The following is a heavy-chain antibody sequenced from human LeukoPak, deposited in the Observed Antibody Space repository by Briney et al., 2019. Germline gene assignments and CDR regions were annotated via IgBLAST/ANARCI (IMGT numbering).Heavy chain of an antibody. V-gene: IGHV4-4*07. Sequence: SETLSLTCTVSGGSVSFYYWSWLRQPAGKGLEWIGRIYTSESTNYNPSLKSRVTISVDTSRNQFPLKLSSVTAAHTAVYYCARGLWFGDENPPYFDYWGQGILVTVSS. CDR3: ARGLWFGDENPPYFDY. CDR2: IYTSEST. CDR1: GGSVSFYY. D-gene: IGHD3-10*01. J-gene: IGHJ4*02.